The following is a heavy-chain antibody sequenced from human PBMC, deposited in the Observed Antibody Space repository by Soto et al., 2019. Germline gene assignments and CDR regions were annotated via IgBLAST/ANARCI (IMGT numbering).Heavy chain of an antibody. CDR1: GYTFTDHG. CDR2: ISTHNGDT. CDR3: ARGLSLSEYYVDY. V-gene: IGHV1-18*01. Sequence: QVQLVQSGGEAKKPGASVRVSYKTSGYTFTDHGMSWVRQAPGQGLEWMGWISTHNGDTNYAQNLHGRVTMTTDTSTSTAYMELRSLRSDDTAIYYCARGLSLSEYYVDYWGQGTLVTVSS. D-gene: IGHD3-22*01. J-gene: IGHJ4*02.